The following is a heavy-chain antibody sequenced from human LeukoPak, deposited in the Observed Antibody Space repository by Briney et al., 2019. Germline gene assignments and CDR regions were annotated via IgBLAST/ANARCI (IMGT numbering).Heavy chain of an antibody. CDR1: RGTFSSYA. D-gene: IGHD3-10*01. CDR2: IIPLFGTS. Sequence: SVNVSCKATRGTFSSYAISWVRQAPGQGLEWMGGIIPLFGTSNYAQNFQGRVTISADESTSTAYMELSSLRSEDTAVYYCARDLTMVRGARYRPYSWFALWGQGNLVTVSS. J-gene: IGHJ5*02. CDR3: ARDLTMVRGARYRPYSWFAL. V-gene: IGHV1-69*13.